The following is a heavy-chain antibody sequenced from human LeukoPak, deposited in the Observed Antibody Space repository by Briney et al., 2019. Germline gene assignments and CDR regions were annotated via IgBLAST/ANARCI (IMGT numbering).Heavy chain of an antibody. CDR3: ARMTSRNMDV. CDR2: IYYSGST. V-gene: IGHV4-30-4*08. J-gene: IGHJ6*03. CDR1: GGSISSGDYY. Sequence: PSETLSLTCAVSGGSISSGDYYWSWIRQPPGKSLEWIGYIYYSGSTYYNPSLKSRITISVDTSKTQFSLKLSSVTAADTAVYYCARMTSRNMDVWGKGTTVTVSS.